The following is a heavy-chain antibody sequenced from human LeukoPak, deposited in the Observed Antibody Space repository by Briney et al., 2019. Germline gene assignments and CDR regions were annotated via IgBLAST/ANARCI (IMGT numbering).Heavy chain of an antibody. CDR2: ISAAGDVT. CDR3: AKKRGETGDYFDY. D-gene: IGHD7-27*01. Sequence: PGGSLRLSCVSSGFIFSNYAMNWVRQAPGKGLEWVSTISAAGDVTYHADSVKGRFTISRDNSKNKLFMQMNSLRAEDTAVYYCAKKRGETGDYFDYWGQGTLVTVSS. V-gene: IGHV3-23*01. J-gene: IGHJ4*02. CDR1: GFIFSNYA.